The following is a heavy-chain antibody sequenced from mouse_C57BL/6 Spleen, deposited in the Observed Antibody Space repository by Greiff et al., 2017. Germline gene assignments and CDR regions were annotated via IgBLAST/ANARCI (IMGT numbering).Heavy chain of an antibody. J-gene: IGHJ2*01. D-gene: IGHD3-2*02. V-gene: IGHV5-9-1*02. CDR3: TRDSSGCYFDY. CDR2: ISSGGDYI. CDR1: GFTFSSYA. Sequence: EVKLVESGEGLVKPGGSLKLSCAASGFTFSSYAMSWVRQTPEKRLEWVAYISSGGDYIYYADTVKGRFTISRDNARNTLYLQMSSLKSEDTAMYYCTRDSSGCYFDYWGQGTTLTVSS.